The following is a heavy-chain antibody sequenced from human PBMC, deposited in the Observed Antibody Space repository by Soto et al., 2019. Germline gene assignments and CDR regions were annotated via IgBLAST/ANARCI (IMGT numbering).Heavy chain of an antibody. J-gene: IGHJ4*02. D-gene: IGHD3-3*01. CDR3: VRDLFGVVMG. CDR1: GGSISSYY. CDR2: IYYSGST. Sequence: PSETLFLTCTVSGGSISSYYWSWIRQPPGKGLEWIGYIYYSGSTNYNPSLKSRVTISVDTSKNQFSLKLSSVTAADTAVYYCVRDLFGVVMGWGQGTLVTVSS. V-gene: IGHV4-59*01.